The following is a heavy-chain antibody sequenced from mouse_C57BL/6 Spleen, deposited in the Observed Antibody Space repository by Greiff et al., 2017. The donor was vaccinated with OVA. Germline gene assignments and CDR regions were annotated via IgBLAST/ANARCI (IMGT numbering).Heavy chain of an antibody. V-gene: IGHV1-15*01. CDR2: IDPETGGT. Sequence: QVQLQQSGAELVRPGASVTLSCKASVYTFTDYEMHWVKQTPVHGLEWIGAIDPETGGTAYNQKFKGKAILTADKSSSTAYMELRSLTSEDSAVYYCTRWRMDYWGQGTSVTVSS. CDR1: VYTFTDYE. J-gene: IGHJ4*01. CDR3: TRWRMDY.